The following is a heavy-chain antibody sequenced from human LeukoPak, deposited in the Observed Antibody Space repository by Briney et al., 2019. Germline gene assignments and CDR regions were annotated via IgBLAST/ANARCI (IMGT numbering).Heavy chain of an antibody. Sequence: GGSLRLSCAASGFTFDDYAMHWVRQAPGKGLEWVSAISGSGDSTFYADSVKGRFTISRDNSKNTLYLQMNSLRAEDTAVYYCAKVHYYDSSGVDYWGQGTLVTVSS. CDR3: AKVHYYDSSGVDY. CDR1: GFTFDDYA. V-gene: IGHV3-23*01. D-gene: IGHD3-22*01. CDR2: ISGSGDST. J-gene: IGHJ4*02.